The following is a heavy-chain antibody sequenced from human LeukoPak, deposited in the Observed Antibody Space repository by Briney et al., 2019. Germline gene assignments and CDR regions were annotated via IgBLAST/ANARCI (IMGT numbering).Heavy chain of an antibody. CDR1: GFTFSSYS. CDR2: ISSSSSYI. Sequence: TGGSLRLSCAASGFTFSSYSMNWVRQAPGKGLEWVSSISSSSSYIYYADSVKGRFTISRDNAKNSLYLQMNSLRAEDTAVYYCASREYVDTDAEDYWGQGTLVTVSS. D-gene: IGHD5-18*01. CDR3: ASREYVDTDAEDY. J-gene: IGHJ4*02. V-gene: IGHV3-21*01.